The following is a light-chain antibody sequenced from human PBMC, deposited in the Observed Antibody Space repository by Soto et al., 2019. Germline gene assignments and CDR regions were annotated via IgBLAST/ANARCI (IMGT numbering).Light chain of an antibody. Sequence: EIVLTQSPGTLSLSPGERATLSCRASQSVRSSYLAWSQQKPGQAPRLLIYGASTRATGIPARFSGSGSGTEFTLTISSLQSEDFAVYYCQQYNNWPPITFGQGTRLEIK. J-gene: IGKJ5*01. V-gene: IGKV3-15*01. CDR2: GAS. CDR3: QQYNNWPPIT. CDR1: QSVRSSY.